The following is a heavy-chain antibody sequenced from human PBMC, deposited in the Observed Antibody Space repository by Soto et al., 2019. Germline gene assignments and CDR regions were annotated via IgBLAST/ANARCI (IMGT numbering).Heavy chain of an antibody. D-gene: IGHD6-25*01. CDR1: GFTFSSYG. CDR2: ISYDDRNK. Sequence: HPGGSLRLSCAASGFTFSSYGMHWVRQAPGKGLEWVAVISYDDRNKYYADSVKGRFTIARDNSKNTLCLQMNSLRAEDTAVYYCAAGGRLPRDYWGQGTLVTVSS. V-gene: IGHV3-30*03. J-gene: IGHJ4*02. CDR3: AAGGRLPRDY.